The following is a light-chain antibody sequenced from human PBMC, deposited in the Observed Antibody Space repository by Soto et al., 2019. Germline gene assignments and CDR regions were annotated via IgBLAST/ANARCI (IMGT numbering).Light chain of an antibody. J-gene: IGKJ1*01. CDR3: QKYYTTPST. V-gene: IGKV4-1*01. CDR1: QSLLHSSNNKNY. Sequence: DIVMTQSPDSLAVSLGEGATINCKSSQSLLHSSNNKNYFAWFQQKPGQPPRLLIYWASTRESGVPDRFSGSESGKDFPPTISNLQAEDVVVDYCQKYYTTPSTFGKGNRVEI. CDR2: WAS.